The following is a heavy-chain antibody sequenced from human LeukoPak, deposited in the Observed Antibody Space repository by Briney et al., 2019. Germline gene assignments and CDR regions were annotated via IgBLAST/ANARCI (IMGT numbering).Heavy chain of an antibody. V-gene: IGHV3-73*01. D-gene: IGHD6-13*01. CDR2: IRSKANSYAT. J-gene: IGHJ4*02. Sequence: GGSLRLSCAASGFTFSGSAMHWVRQASGKGLEWVGRIRSKANSYATAYAASVKGRFTISRDDSKNTAYLQMNSLKTEDTAVYYCTRPGIAAAGDNWGQGTLVTVSS. CDR1: GFTFSGSA. CDR3: TRPGIAAAGDN.